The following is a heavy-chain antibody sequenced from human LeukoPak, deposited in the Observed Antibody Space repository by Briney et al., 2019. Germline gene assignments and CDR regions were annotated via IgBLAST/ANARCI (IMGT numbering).Heavy chain of an antibody. Sequence: KASETLSLTCAVSGGSFSGYYWTWIRQPPGKGLQWIGEINHSGSTNYNPSLKSRVTISVDTSKNQFSLKLSSVTAADTAVYYCARIVGATISGGFDYWGQGTLVTVSS. CDR3: ARIVGATISGGFDY. CDR1: GGSFSGYY. V-gene: IGHV4-34*01. J-gene: IGHJ4*02. CDR2: INHSGST. D-gene: IGHD1-26*01.